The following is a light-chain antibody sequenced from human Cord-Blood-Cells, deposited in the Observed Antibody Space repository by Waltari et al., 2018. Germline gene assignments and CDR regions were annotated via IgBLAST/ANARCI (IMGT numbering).Light chain of an antibody. J-gene: IGLJ1*01. V-gene: IGLV2-14*01. CDR2: EVS. Sequence: QSALTQPASVSGSPGQSITISCTGTSSDVGGYNYVSWYQQHPGKAPKLMIYEVSNRPSGGANRFSGSKSGNTASLTISGLQAEDEADYYCSSYTSSSTQFFGTGTKVTVL. CDR3: SSYTSSSTQF. CDR1: SSDVGGYNY.